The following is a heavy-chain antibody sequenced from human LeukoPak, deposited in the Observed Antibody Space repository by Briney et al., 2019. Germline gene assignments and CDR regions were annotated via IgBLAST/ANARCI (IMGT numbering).Heavy chain of an antibody. J-gene: IGHJ4*02. D-gene: IGHD6-19*01. Sequence: GGSLTLSCAASGFTFSSYAMSWVRQAPGKGLEWVSAISGSGGSTYYADSVKGRFTISRDNSKNTLYLQMNSLRAEDTAVYYCAKDHRGSGWSYFDYWGQGTLVTVSS. CDR3: AKDHRGSGWSYFDY. CDR2: ISGSGGST. CDR1: GFTFSSYA. V-gene: IGHV3-23*01.